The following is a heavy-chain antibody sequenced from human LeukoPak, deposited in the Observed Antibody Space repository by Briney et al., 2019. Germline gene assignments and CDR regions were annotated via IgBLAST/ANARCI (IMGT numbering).Heavy chain of an antibody. CDR2: IRSKAYGGTT. CDR3: TRVRVGYCSGGSCYSDY. Sequence: GGSLRLSCTASGFTFGDYAMSWFRQAPEKGLEWVGFIRSKAYGGTTEYAASVKGRFTISRDDSKSIAYLQMNSLKTEDTAVYYCTRVRVGYCSGGSCYSDYWGQGTLVTVSS. J-gene: IGHJ4*02. D-gene: IGHD2-15*01. V-gene: IGHV3-49*03. CDR1: GFTFGDYA.